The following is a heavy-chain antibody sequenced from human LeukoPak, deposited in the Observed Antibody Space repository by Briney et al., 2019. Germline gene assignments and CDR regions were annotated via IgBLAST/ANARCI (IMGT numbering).Heavy chain of an antibody. CDR3: ARDLRGGNFDY. CDR2: IYSGDST. Sequence: GGSLRLSCAASGFTVSTNYMSWVRQAPGKGLGWVSVIYSGDSTYYADSVKGRFTISRHSSKNTLYLQMNSLRAEDTAVYYCARDLRGGNFDYWGQGTLVTVSS. CDR1: GFTVSTNY. V-gene: IGHV3-53*04. D-gene: IGHD2-15*01. J-gene: IGHJ4*02.